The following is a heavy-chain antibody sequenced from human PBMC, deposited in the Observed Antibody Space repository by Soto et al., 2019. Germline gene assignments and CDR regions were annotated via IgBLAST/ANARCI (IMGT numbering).Heavy chain of an antibody. D-gene: IGHD2-2*01. CDR2: ISYDGSNK. CDR1: GFTFSSYG. J-gene: IGHJ6*02. CDR3: AKDWVYCSSTSCYYYYYYGMDV. Sequence: GGSLRLSCAASGFTFSSYGMHWVRQAPGKGLEWVAVISYDGSNKYYADSVKGRFTISRDNSKNTLYLQMNSLRAEDTAVYYCAKDWVYCSSTSCYYYYYYGMDVWGQGTTVTVSS. V-gene: IGHV3-30*18.